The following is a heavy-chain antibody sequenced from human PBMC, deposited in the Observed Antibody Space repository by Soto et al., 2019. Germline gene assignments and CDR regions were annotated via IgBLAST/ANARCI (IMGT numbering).Heavy chain of an antibody. CDR1: GFTFSSYS. CDR3: ARHPERIAQIGWFDP. D-gene: IGHD6-13*01. Sequence: GGSLRLSCAASGFTFSSYSMNWVRQAPGKGLEWVSYISSSSSTIYYADSVKGRFTISRDNAKNSLYLQMNSLRAEDTAVYYCARHPERIAQIGWFDPWGQGTLVPVSS. CDR2: ISSSSSTI. V-gene: IGHV3-48*01. J-gene: IGHJ5*02.